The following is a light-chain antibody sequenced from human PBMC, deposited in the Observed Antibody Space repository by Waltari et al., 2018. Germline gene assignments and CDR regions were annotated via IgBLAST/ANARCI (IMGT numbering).Light chain of an antibody. CDR3: QQGSTWPRT. CDR1: QSVSSY. V-gene: IGKV3-11*01. Sequence: EIALPQSPDTLPLSPGERATPTRGARQSVSSYLAWYQQRQGQAPRLLIFDATKGAAGIPARFGGGGSGTEFTLTISRLEAENFAVYFCQQGSTWPRTFGQGTKVE. CDR2: DAT. J-gene: IGKJ1*01.